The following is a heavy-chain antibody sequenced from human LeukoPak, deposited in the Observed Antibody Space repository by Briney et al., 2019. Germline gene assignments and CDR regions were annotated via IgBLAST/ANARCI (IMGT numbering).Heavy chain of an antibody. CDR1: GFTFQNYA. Sequence: GGSLRLSCAASGFTFQNYAMSWVRQAPGKGLEWVASINHNGNVNYYVDSVKGRFTISRDNAKNSLYLQMSNLRAEDTAVYFCARGGGLDVWGQGATVTVSS. J-gene: IGHJ6*02. V-gene: IGHV3-7*03. CDR2: INHNGNVN. D-gene: IGHD3-16*01. CDR3: ARGGGLDV.